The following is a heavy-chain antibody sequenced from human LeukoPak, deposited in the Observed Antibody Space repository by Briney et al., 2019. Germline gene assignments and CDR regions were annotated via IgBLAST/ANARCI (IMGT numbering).Heavy chain of an antibody. CDR2: INPNSRGT. CDR3: ARRAREYSHDAFDI. D-gene: IGHD5-18*01. Sequence: ASVKVSCKPSGYTFTDYYMHWVRQAPGQGLEWMGWINPNSRGTDSAQKFQGRFSMTRDTSISTAYMELSRLRSDDTAVYYCARRAREYSHDAFDIWGQGTMVTVSS. CDR1: GYTFTDYY. V-gene: IGHV1-2*02. J-gene: IGHJ3*02.